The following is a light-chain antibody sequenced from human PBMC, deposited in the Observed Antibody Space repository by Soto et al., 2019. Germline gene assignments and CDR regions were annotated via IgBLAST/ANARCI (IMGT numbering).Light chain of an antibody. CDR2: AAS. CDR1: QGISSY. J-gene: IGKJ4*01. CDR3: QQYYSYPLT. V-gene: IGKV1-8*01. Sequence: AIRMTQSPSSLSASTGDRVTITCRASQGISSYLAWYQQKPGKAPKLLIYAASTLQSGVPSRFSCSGSGTDFTLTISGLQSEDFATYDCQQYYSYPLTFGGGTKVEIK.